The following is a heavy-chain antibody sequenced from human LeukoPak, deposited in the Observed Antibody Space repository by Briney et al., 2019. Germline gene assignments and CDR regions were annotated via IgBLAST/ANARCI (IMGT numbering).Heavy chain of an antibody. CDR2: ISGSGGST. D-gene: IGHD3-22*01. Sequence: GGSLRLSCAASGFTFRSYAMNWVRQAPGKGLEWVAVISGSGGSTYYADSVKGRSTISRDNSKNTLYLQVNSLRAEDTAVYYCAKDYYDTNGYPDYWGRGTLVTVSS. V-gene: IGHV3-23*01. CDR3: AKDYYDTNGYPDY. CDR1: GFTFRSYA. J-gene: IGHJ4*02.